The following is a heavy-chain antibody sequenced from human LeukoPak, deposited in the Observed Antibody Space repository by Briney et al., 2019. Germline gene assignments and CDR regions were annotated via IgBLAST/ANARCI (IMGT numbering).Heavy chain of an antibody. CDR3: AKHLQGSDGMDL. CDR1: GFTFSSYA. Sequence: GGSLRLSCAASGFTFSSYAMSWVRQAPGKGLEWVSAISGSGGSTYYADSVKGRFTISRDNSKNPLYLQMNSLRAEDTAVYYCAKHLQGSDGMDLWGQGTTVTVSS. V-gene: IGHV3-23*01. CDR2: ISGSGGST. J-gene: IGHJ6*02.